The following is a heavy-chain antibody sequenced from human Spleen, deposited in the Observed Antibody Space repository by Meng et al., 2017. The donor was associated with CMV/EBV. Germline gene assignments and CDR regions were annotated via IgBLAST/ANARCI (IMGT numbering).Heavy chain of an antibody. J-gene: IGHJ4*02. D-gene: IGHD6-13*01. Sequence: LSLTCAASGFTFRSYDINWVRQAPGKGLDWVSGISVGGETYYADSVKGRFTISRDNSKNTLYLQMNSLRAEDTAVYYCAKVSWPAVGADYWGQGTQVTVSS. CDR1: GFTFRSYD. CDR3: AKVSWPAVGADY. V-gene: IGHV3-23*01. CDR2: ISVGGET.